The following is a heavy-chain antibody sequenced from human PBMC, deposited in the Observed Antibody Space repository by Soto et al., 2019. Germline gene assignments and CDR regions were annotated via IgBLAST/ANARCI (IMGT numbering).Heavy chain of an antibody. D-gene: IGHD5-18*01. V-gene: IGHV3-30*18. J-gene: IGHJ6*02. CDR1: GFTFRGYG. CDR2: ISYDGSIK. Sequence: QVQLVESGGGVVQPGRSLRLSCAASGFTFRGYGMHWVRQAPGRGLEWVALISYDGSIKYYADSVRGRFTISRDKSKNTLYLQMNSLRAEDTAVYYCANSEYSRYKNIDGWGQGTTVTVSS. CDR3: ANSEYSRYKNIDG.